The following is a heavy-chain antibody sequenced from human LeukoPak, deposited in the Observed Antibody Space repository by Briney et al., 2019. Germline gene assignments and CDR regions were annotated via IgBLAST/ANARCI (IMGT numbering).Heavy chain of an antibody. CDR3: ARDLAYSRLDY. CDR1: GFTFSSSW. CDR2: INPDGNKK. D-gene: IGHD5-18*01. V-gene: IGHV3-7*01. J-gene: IGHJ4*02. Sequence: GGSLRLSCAASGFTFSSSWMDWVRQAPEKGLEWVASINPDGNKKYSADSVKGRFTISRDNAENSLYLQMNSLRVEDTAFYYCARDLAYSRLDYWGQGMLVTVSS.